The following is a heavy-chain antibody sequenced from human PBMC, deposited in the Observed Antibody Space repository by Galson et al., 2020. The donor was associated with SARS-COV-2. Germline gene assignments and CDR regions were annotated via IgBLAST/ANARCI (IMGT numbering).Heavy chain of an antibody. CDR1: GFSFSNYE. D-gene: IGHD2-21*01. CDR3: AILDAYGPGY. V-gene: IGHV3-48*03. J-gene: IGHJ4*02. CDR2: ISSSGRTI. Sequence: GESLKISCAASGFSFSNYEMNWVRQAPGKGLEWISYISSSGRTIHYADSVKGRFTISRDNAKSSLSLQMNSLRAEDTAVYYCAILDAYGPGYWGQGTLVTVSS.